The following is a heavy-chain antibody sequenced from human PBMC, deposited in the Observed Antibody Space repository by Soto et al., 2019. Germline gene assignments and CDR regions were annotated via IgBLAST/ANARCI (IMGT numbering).Heavy chain of an antibody. J-gene: IGHJ4*01. D-gene: IGHD2-15*01. Sequence: GGSLRLSCAASVFTFDDYTMHWVRQTPGKGLEWISLISWDGGSTYYADSVKVRFTISRDNSKNALYLQMNSLRTEDTALCYCAKECGGNCHXWGHGTLVTVS. V-gene: IGHV3-43*01. CDR3: AKECGGNCHX. CDR2: ISWDGGST. CDR1: VFTFDDYT.